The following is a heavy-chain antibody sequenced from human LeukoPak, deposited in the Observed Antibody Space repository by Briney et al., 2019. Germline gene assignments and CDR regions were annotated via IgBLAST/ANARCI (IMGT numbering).Heavy chain of an antibody. Sequence: SGGSLRLSCAASGFTFSSYAMSWVRQAPGKGLEWVSAISGSGDNTYYADSVRGRLSISRDNSKNTLFLQVNSLRVEDTAVYYCAKGRTETGTLVLDYWGQGTLVTVSS. CDR2: ISGSGDNT. V-gene: IGHV3-23*01. CDR3: AKGRTETGTLVLDY. D-gene: IGHD6-13*01. CDR1: GFTFSSYA. J-gene: IGHJ4*02.